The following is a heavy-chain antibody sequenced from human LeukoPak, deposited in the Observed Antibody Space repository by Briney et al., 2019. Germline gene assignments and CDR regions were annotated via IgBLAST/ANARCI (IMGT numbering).Heavy chain of an antibody. CDR1: GLNFSSYD. V-gene: IGHV3-30*02. CDR2: TKYDGSNK. J-gene: IGHJ4*02. CDR3: AKDLINYDTTGGQVD. Sequence: PGVSLRLSCAASGLNFSSYDMHWVRQAPGKGLEWVAFTKYDGSNKYYADSVKGRFTISRDNSKNTLYLQMNSLRAEDTAVYYCAKDLINYDTTGGQVDWGQGTLVTVSS. D-gene: IGHD3-22*01.